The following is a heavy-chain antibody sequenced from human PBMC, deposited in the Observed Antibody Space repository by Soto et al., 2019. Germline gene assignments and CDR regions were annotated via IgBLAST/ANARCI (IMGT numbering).Heavy chain of an antibody. CDR3: ARSGGTTVVAYYYYGMDV. J-gene: IGHJ6*02. V-gene: IGHV1-69*01. CDR2: IIPIFGTA. D-gene: IGHD1-1*01. Sequence: QVQLVQSGAEVKKPGSSVKVSCKASGGTFSSYAISWVRQAPGQGLEWMGGIIPIFGTANYAQKFQGRVTITADESTSTAYMELSSVRSEDTAVYYCARSGGTTVVAYYYYGMDVWGQGTTVTVSS. CDR1: GGTFSSYA.